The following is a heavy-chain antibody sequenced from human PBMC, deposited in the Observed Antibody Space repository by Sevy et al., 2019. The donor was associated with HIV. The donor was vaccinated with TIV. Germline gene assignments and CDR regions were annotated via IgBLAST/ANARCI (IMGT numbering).Heavy chain of an antibody. CDR1: GFSFSSYA. V-gene: IGHV3-64*02. CDR2: ISSNGGST. Sequence: GGSLRLSCAASGFSFSSYALHWVRQAPGKGLEYVSAISSNGGSTYYADSVKGRFTISRDNSKNTLYLQMGSLRAEDMAVCCCARWGVGGYSYSLDYGGQGTLVTVSS. J-gene: IGHJ4*02. CDR3: ARWGVGGYSYSLDY. D-gene: IGHD5-18*01.